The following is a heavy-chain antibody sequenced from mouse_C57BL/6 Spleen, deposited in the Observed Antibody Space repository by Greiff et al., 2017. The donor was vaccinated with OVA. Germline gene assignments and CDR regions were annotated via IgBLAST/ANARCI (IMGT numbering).Heavy chain of an antibody. V-gene: IGHV5-9*01. CDR1: GFTFSSYP. CDR2: ISGGGGNT. CDR3: ARHGARYYAMDY. Sequence: EVKLVESGGGLVKPGGSLKLSCAASGFTFSSYPMSWVRQTPEKRLEWVATISGGGGNTYYPDSVKGRFTISRDNAKNTLYLQMSSLRSEDTALYYCARHGARYYAMDYWGQGTSVTVSS. J-gene: IGHJ4*01.